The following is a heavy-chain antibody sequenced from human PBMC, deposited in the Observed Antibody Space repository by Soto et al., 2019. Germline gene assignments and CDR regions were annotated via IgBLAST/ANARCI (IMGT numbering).Heavy chain of an antibody. CDR3: ASSSPSVRFRAFDI. Sequence: VQLVESGGGLVQPGGSLRLSCAASGFTFSDHYMDWVRQAPGKGLEGVARSRNKANSYTTEYAASVKGRFTISRDDSENSLYLQMNSLGIADTAIYYCASSSPSVRFRAFDIRGQGTVVTVSS. CDR2: SRNKANSYTT. CDR1: GFTFSDHY. V-gene: IGHV3-72*01. J-gene: IGHJ3*02.